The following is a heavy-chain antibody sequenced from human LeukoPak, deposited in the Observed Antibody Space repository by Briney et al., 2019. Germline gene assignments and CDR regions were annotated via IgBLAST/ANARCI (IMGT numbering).Heavy chain of an antibody. D-gene: IGHD3-22*01. CDR2: ISSSSSTI. J-gene: IGHJ4*02. Sequence: PGGSLRLSCAASGFTFSSYSMTWVRQAPGKGLEWVSYISSSSSTIYYADSVKGRFTISRDNAKNSLYLQMNSLRDEDTAVYYCARDGYDSSGYYWATVGFFDYWGQGTLVTVSS. V-gene: IGHV3-48*02. CDR1: GFTFSSYS. CDR3: ARDGYDSSGYYWATVGFFDY.